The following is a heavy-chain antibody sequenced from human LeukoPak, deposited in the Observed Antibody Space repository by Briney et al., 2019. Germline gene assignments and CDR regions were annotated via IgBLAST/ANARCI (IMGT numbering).Heavy chain of an antibody. V-gene: IGHV3-7*01. J-gene: IGHJ3*02. CDR2: IKQDGSEK. CDR3: ARARLSYYYDSSGYSRNDAFDI. D-gene: IGHD3-22*01. Sequence: GGSLRLSCAASGFTFSSYWMSWVRQAPGKGLEWVANIKQDGSEKYYVDSVKGRFTISRDNAKNSLYLQMNSLRAEDTAVYYCARARLSYYYDSSGYSRNDAFDIWGQGTMVTVSS. CDR1: GFTFSSYW.